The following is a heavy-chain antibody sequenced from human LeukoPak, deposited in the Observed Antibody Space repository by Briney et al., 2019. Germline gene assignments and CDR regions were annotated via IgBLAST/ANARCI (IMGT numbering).Heavy chain of an antibody. D-gene: IGHD1-26*01. CDR1: GGSISSYH. CDR2: IYYSGST. CDR3: ARFSSGSYYSFDY. Sequence: PSETLSLTCTVSGGSISSYHWSWIRQPPGKGLEWIGYIYYSGSTNYNPSLKSRVTISVDASKNQFSLKLSSVTAADTAVYYCARFSSGSYYSFDYWGQGTLVTVSS. J-gene: IGHJ4*02. V-gene: IGHV4-59*01.